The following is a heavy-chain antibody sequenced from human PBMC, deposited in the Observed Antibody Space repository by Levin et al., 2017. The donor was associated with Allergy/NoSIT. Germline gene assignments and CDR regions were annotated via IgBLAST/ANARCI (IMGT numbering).Heavy chain of an antibody. CDR2: IIPIFGAT. J-gene: IGHJ4*02. Sequence: SVKVSCKASGGTFSNYAINWVRQAPGQGLEWVGGIIPIFGATKYAENFQGRVTITADRTTRTAYMQLSNLQSDDTAIYYCAARTWARVQAVIKPIYFDCWGQGTPVTVSS. CDR1: GGTFSNYA. D-gene: IGHD3-10*01. V-gene: IGHV1-69*06. CDR3: AARTWARVQAVIKPIYFDC.